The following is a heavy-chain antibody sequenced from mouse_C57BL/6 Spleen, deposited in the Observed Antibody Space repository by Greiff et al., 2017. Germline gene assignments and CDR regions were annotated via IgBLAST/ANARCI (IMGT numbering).Heavy chain of an antibody. D-gene: IGHD2-4*01. CDR2: IWSDGST. CDR3: ARQGLRQGYYAMDY. J-gene: IGHJ4*01. Sequence: VKVVESGPGLVAPSQSLSITCTVSGFSLTSYGVHWVRQPPGKGLEWLVVIWSDGSTTYNSALKSRLSISKDNSKSQVFLKMNSLQTDDTARYYCARQGLRQGYYAMDYWGQGTSVTVSS. V-gene: IGHV2-6-1*01. CDR1: GFSLTSYG.